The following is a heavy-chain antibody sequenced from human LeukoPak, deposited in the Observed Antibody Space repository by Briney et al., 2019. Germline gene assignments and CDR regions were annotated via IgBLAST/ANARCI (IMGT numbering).Heavy chain of an antibody. CDR2: ISWNSGSI. V-gene: IGHV3-9*01. J-gene: IGHJ4*02. CDR3: ARRAGAYSHPYDY. D-gene: IGHD4/OR15-4a*01. CDR1: GFTFDDYA. Sequence: GGSLRLSCAASGFTFDDYAMHWVRQAPGKGLEWVSGISWNSGSIGYADSVKGRFTISRDNAKKSLYLQMNSLRAEDTAVYYCARRAGAYSHPYDYWGQGTLVTVSS.